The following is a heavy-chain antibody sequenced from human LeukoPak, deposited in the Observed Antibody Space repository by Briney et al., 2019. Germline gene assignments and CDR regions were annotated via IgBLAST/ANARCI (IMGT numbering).Heavy chain of an antibody. J-gene: IGHJ4*02. V-gene: IGHV3-23*01. D-gene: IGHD1-26*01. CDR2: ISGSASNT. Sequence: PGGSLRLSCAASRFTFSSYAMSWVRQAPGQGRKWVSAISGSASNTYYADSVKGRFTISRDISRNTRYLKMNSLRAEDSAVYYCANVEWPLDYWGQGTLVTVSS. CDR1: RFTFSSYA. CDR3: ANVEWPLDY.